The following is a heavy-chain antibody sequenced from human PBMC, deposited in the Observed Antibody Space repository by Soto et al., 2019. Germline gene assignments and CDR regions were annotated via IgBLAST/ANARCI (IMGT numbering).Heavy chain of an antibody. J-gene: IGHJ4*02. Sequence: EVQLVESGGGLVQPGTSLRLSCAASGFTFSSDSMSWIRQTPGKGLEWLSYISSSGSTIYYRDSVKGRFTMSRDNANDSLYLQMNSLRDDDTAVYYCARAVAGTVFDYWGQGALVTVSS. CDR2: ISSSGSTI. V-gene: IGHV3-48*02. CDR1: GFTFSSDS. CDR3: ARAVAGTVFDY. D-gene: IGHD6-19*01.